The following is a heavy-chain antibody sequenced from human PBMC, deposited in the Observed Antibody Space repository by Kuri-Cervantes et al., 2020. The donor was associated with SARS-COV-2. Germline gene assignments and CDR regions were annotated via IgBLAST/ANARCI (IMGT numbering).Heavy chain of an antibody. CDR2: IYYSGST. CDR3: ARAGYSSSWDYYYYYYMDV. J-gene: IGHJ6*03. V-gene: IGHV4-61*10. Sequence: SETLSLTCSVSGDSGSISSYYWSWIRQPAGKGLEWIGYIYYSGSTNYNPSLKSRVTISVDTSKNQFSLKLSSVTAADTAVYYCARAGYSSSWDYYYYYYMDVWGKGTTVTVSS. CDR1: GDSGSISSYY. D-gene: IGHD6-13*01.